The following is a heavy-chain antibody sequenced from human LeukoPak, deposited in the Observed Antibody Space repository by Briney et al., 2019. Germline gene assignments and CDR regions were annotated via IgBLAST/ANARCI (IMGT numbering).Heavy chain of an antibody. J-gene: IGHJ4*02. V-gene: IGHV4-39*07. CDR2: IYYSGST. Sequence: SETLSLTCAVYGGSFSSYYWGWIRQPPGKGLEWIGSIYYSGSTYYNPSLKSRVTISVDTSKNQFSLKLSSVTAADTAVYYCARDDHSAPAYFDYWGQGILVTVSS. CDR3: ARDDHSAPAYFDY. CDR1: GGSFSSYY.